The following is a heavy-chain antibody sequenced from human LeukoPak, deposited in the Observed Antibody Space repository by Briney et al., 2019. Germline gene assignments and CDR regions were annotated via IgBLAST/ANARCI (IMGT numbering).Heavy chain of an antibody. J-gene: IGHJ6*02. CDR3: ARDSAVGATFYGMDV. V-gene: IGHV3-7*01. CDR1: GFTFSSYW. Sequence: PGGSLRLSCAASGFTFSSYWMSWVRQAPGKGLEWVANIKQDGSEKYYVDSVGGRFTISRDNAKNSLYLQMNSLRAEDTAVYYCARDSAVGATFYGMDVWGQGTTVTVSS. D-gene: IGHD1-26*01. CDR2: IKQDGSEK.